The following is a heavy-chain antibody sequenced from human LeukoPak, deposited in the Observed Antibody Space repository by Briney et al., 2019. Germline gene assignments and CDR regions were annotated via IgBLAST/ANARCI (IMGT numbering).Heavy chain of an antibody. D-gene: IGHD6-19*01. Sequence: GGSLRLSCAASGFTFDDYTMHWVRQAPGKGLEWVSLISWDGGSTYYADSVKGRFTISRDNSKNSLYLQMNSLRTEDTALYYCAKGDGIAVAGMGFDYWGQGTLVTVSS. V-gene: IGHV3-43*01. J-gene: IGHJ4*02. CDR2: ISWDGGST. CDR1: GFTFDDYT. CDR3: AKGDGIAVAGMGFDY.